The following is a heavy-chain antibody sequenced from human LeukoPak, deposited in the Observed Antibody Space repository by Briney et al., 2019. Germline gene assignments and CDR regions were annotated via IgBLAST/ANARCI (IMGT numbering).Heavy chain of an antibody. J-gene: IGHJ5*02. V-gene: IGHV1-69*13. CDR3: ARDRSGWFDP. CDR1: GYTFTSYG. Sequence: ASVKVSCKASGYTFTSYGISWVRQAPGQGLEWMGGIIPIFGTANYAQKFQGRVTITADESTSTAYMELSSLRSEDAAVYYCARDRSGWFDPWGQGTLVTVSS. CDR2: IIPIFGTA.